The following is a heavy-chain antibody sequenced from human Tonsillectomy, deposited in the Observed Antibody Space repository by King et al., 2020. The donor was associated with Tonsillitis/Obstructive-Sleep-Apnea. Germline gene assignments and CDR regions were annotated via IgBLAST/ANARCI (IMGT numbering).Heavy chain of an antibody. V-gene: IGHV3-30*04. CDR2: ISYDGSNK. CDR3: ARDSTVTQFDY. D-gene: IGHD4-17*01. CDR1: GFTFSSYA. Sequence: VQLVESGGGVVQPGRSLRLSCAASGFTFSSYAMHWVRQAPGKGLEGVAVISYDGSNKYYADSVKGRFTISRDNSKNTLYLQMNSLRAEDTAVYYCARDSTVTQFDYWGQGTLVTVSS. J-gene: IGHJ4*02.